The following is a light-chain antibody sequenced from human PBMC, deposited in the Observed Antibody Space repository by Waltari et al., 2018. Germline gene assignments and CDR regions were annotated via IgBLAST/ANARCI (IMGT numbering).Light chain of an antibody. CDR1: QTISSF. Sequence: DIQMTQSPSSLSASVGDRVVITCRASQTISSFLNWYQHKAGQATKLLIYAASSLQSGVPSRFSGSRSGTDFTLTISSLQPEDFATYYCQQSYITPQTFGQGTKVEIK. J-gene: IGKJ1*01. V-gene: IGKV1-39*01. CDR2: AAS. CDR3: QQSYITPQT.